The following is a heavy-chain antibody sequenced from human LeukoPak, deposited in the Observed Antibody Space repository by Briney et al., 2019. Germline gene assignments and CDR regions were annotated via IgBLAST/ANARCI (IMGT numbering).Heavy chain of an antibody. J-gene: IGHJ4*02. Sequence: VASVKVSCKASRYTFTGHCLHWVRQAPRHGLEWMGWINPNSGGTNYAQKFQGWVTMTRDTSISTAYMELSRLRSDDTAVYYCATNVDTAMSTGVYYFDYWGQGTLVTVSS. CDR3: ATNVDTAMSTGVYYFDY. CDR2: INPNSGGT. D-gene: IGHD5-18*01. V-gene: IGHV1-2*04. CDR1: RYTFTGHC.